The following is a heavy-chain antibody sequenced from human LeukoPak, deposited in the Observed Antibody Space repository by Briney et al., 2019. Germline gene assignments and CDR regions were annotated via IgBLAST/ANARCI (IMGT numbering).Heavy chain of an antibody. CDR3: ARDKGLAAAGHWYFDL. CDR1: GGSISSSSYY. CDR2: IYYSGGT. V-gene: IGHV4-39*02. D-gene: IGHD6-13*01. Sequence: PSETLSLTCTVSGGSISSSSYYWGWIRQPPGKGLEWIGSIYYSGGTYYNPSLKSRVTISIDTSKNQFSLKLSSVTAADTAVYYCARDKGLAAAGHWYFDLWGRGTLVTVSS. J-gene: IGHJ2*01.